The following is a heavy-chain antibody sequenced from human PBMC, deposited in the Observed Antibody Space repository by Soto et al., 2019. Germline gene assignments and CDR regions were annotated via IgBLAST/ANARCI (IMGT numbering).Heavy chain of an antibody. J-gene: IGHJ6*02. CDR2: IIPIFGTA. D-gene: IGHD2-2*01. CDR1: GCTFSSYA. V-gene: IGHV1-69*12. CDR3: ARANFVPADAGAYYYGMDV. Sequence: QVQLVQSGAEVKKPGSSVKVSCKASGCTFSSYAISWVRQAPGQGLEWMGGIIPIFGTANYAQKFQGRVTITADESTSTAYMELSSLRSEDTAVYYGARANFVPADAGAYYYGMDVWGQGTTVTVSS.